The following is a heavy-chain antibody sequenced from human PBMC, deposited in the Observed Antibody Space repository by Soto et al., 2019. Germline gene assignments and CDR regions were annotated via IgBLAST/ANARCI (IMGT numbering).Heavy chain of an antibody. CDR3: ARPPFSAFGKYPMDV. J-gene: IGHJ6*02. V-gene: IGHV5-10-1*01. D-gene: IGHD3-10*01. CDR2: IDPYDSYT. CDR1: GYNFRNYW. Sequence: GESLKISCKASGYNFRNYWISWVRQVPGKGLEWMGRIDPYDSYTDYSPSFQGHVTISVDKSNSTAYLQWSSLKASDTAMYYCARPPFSAFGKYPMDVWGQGTTVTVSS.